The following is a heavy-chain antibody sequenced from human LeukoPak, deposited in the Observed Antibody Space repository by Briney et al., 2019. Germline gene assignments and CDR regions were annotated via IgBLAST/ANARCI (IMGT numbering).Heavy chain of an antibody. CDR3: AKDMSALIFGATYGYCGFDY. CDR1: GFTFDDYA. Sequence: PGGSLRLSCAASGFTFDDYAMHWVRQAPGKGLEWVSGISWNSGSIGYADSVKGRFTISRDNAKSSLYLQMNSLRAEDTALYYCAKDMSALIFGATYGYCGFDYWGQGTLVTVSS. CDR2: ISWNSGSI. D-gene: IGHD3-3*01. V-gene: IGHV3-9*01. J-gene: IGHJ4*02.